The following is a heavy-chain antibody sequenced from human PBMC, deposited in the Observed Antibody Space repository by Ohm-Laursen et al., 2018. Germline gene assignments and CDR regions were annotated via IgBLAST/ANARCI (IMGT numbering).Heavy chain of an antibody. V-gene: IGHV3-11*01. CDR1: GFTFSDYY. Sequence: SLRLSCAASGFTFSDYYMSWIRRAPGKGLEWVSYISSSGSTIYYADSVKGRFTISRDNAKNSLYLQMNSLRAEDTAVYYCARVFSLNDYYGSGSYFGEDYWGQGTLVTVSS. CDR3: ARVFSLNDYYGSGSYFGEDY. CDR2: ISSSGSTI. D-gene: IGHD3-10*01. J-gene: IGHJ4*02.